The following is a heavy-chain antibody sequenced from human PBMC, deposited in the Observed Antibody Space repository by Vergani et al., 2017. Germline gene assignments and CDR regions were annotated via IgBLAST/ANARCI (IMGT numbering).Heavy chain of an antibody. Sequence: QVQLQESGPGLVRPSETLSLTCVVSGFSITRGFYWAWIRQPPGKAPEWIGSIHHSGTTYYHPSLKSRVSISVDTSKNHFSLELNSVTAADTAVYFCARELSYYYGSGSDDYNPYYYEGMDVWGPGTTVTVSS. CDR1: GFSITRGFY. J-gene: IGHJ6*02. D-gene: IGHD3-10*01. V-gene: IGHV4-38-2*02. CDR2: IHHSGTT. CDR3: ARELSYYYGSGSDDYNPYYYEGMDV.